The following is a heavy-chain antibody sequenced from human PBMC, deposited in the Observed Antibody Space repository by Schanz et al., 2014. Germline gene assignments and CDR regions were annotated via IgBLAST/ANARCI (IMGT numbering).Heavy chain of an antibody. CDR2: TSHDGSFT. Sequence: EVHLVESGEGFVQPGGSLRLSCAASGFTFSSSWMHWVRQAPGKGLVWVSRTSHDGSFTTFADSVKGRFTISRDNARNTLYLQMNSLRAEDTAVYYCTRDTDYHFDYWGQGTLVTVSS. CDR3: TRDTDYHFDY. D-gene: IGHD4-17*01. J-gene: IGHJ4*02. CDR1: GFTFSSSW. V-gene: IGHV3-74*01.